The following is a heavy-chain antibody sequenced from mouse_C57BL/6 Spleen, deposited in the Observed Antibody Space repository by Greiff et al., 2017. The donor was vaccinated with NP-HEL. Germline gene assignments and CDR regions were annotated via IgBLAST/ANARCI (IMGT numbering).Heavy chain of an antibody. J-gene: IGHJ3*01. D-gene: IGHD2-4*01. Sequence: VQLQQPGAELVKPGASVKLSCKASGYTFTSYWMHWVKQRPGRGLEWIGRIDPNSGGTKYNEKFKSKATLTVDKPSSTAYMQLSSLTSEDSAVYYGARKGKGEGGYDYDGAWFADWGQGTLVTVSA. CDR1: GYTFTSYW. V-gene: IGHV1-72*01. CDR2: IDPNSGGT. CDR3: ARKGKGEGGYDYDGAWFAD.